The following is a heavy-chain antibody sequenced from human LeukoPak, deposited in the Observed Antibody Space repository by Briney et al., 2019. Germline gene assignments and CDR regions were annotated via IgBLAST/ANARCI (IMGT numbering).Heavy chain of an antibody. J-gene: IGHJ4*02. D-gene: IGHD3-16*01. CDR2: INHSGST. CDR3: ATFRWGVGFEY. V-gene: IGHV4-34*01. Sequence: SETLSLTCADYGGSFSGYYWTFIRQPPGKGPEWIGEINHSGSTNYNPSLKSRVTISVDTSRNEFSLRLNSVTAADTAVYYCATFRWGVGFEYWGQGTLVTVSS. CDR1: GGSFSGYY.